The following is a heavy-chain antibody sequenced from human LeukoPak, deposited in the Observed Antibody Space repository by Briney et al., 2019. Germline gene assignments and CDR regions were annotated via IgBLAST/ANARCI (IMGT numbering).Heavy chain of an antibody. Sequence: PGGSLRLSCAASGFTFSSYEMNWVRQAPGKGLEWVSYISSSGSTIYYADSVKGQFTISRDNAKNSLYLQMNSLRAEDTAVYYCARIGSSAFDIWGQGTMVTVSS. CDR1: GFTFSSYE. CDR2: ISSSGSTI. J-gene: IGHJ3*02. CDR3: ARIGSSAFDI. D-gene: IGHD3-10*01. V-gene: IGHV3-48*03.